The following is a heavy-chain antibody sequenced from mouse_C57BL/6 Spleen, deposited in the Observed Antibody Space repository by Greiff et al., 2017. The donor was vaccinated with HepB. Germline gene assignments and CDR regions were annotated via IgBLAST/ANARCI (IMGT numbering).Heavy chain of an antibody. D-gene: IGHD1-1*01. CDR2: ISYDGSN. V-gene: IGHV3-6*01. J-gene: IGHJ4*01. CDR3: AREKGTTVVNYYAMDY. CDR1: GYSITSGYY. Sequence: DVKLQESGPGLVKPSQSLSLTCSVTGYSITSGYYWNWIRQFPGNKLEWMGYISYDGSNNYNPSLKNRISITRDTSKNQFFLKLNSVTTEDTATYYCAREKGTTVVNYYAMDYWGQGTSVTVSS.